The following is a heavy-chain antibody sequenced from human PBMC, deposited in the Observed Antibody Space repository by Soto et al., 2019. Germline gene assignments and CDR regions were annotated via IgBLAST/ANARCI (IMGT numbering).Heavy chain of an antibody. V-gene: IGHV4-59*12. D-gene: IGHD5-18*01. CDR2: IYYSGST. Sequence: XXTLSLPCTVSGGSISSYYWRWILQPPGKGLEWIGYIYYSGSTNYNPSLKSRVTISVDTSKNQFSLKLSSVKAADTAVYYCARDNGYSYGYTLDHWGQGTLVTSPQ. CDR3: ARDNGYSYGYTLDH. J-gene: IGHJ4*02. CDR1: GGSISSYY.